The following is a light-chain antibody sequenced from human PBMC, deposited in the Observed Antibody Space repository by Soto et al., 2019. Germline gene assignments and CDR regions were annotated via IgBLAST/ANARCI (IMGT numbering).Light chain of an antibody. Sequence: GDRVTITCRASQSISSWLAWYQQKPGKAPKLLIYDASSLESGVPSRFSGSGSGTEFTLTISSLQPDDFATYYCQQYNSSPLTFGGGTKVDIK. J-gene: IGKJ4*01. CDR1: QSISSW. CDR3: QQYNSSPLT. V-gene: IGKV1-5*01. CDR2: DAS.